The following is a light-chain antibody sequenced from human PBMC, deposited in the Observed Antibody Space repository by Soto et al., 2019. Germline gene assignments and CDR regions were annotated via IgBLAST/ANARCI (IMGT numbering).Light chain of an antibody. V-gene: IGKV3D-7*01. CDR3: QQDYNLRT. CDR2: GAS. CDR1: QSVSRSY. Sequence: EIVMTQSPATLSLSPGERATLSCRASQSVSRSYLSWYQQKPGQAPRLLIYGASTRATGIPARFSGSGSGTDFTLTISSLQPEDFAVHFCQQDYNLRTFGQGTKVEVK. J-gene: IGKJ1*01.